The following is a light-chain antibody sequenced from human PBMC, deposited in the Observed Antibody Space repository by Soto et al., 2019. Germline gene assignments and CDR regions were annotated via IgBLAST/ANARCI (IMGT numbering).Light chain of an antibody. CDR2: DAT. Sequence: DIQMTQSPTSLPASVGDRVTITFRASHSISSFLNCYKQKPGKAPKLLIYDATNLQSGVPSRFSGSGSGTDFTLTISCLQSEDFATYYCPQYSSFPRPFAERTKVAIK. CDR1: HSISSF. J-gene: IGKJ1*01. CDR3: PQYSSFPRP. V-gene: IGKV1-39*01.